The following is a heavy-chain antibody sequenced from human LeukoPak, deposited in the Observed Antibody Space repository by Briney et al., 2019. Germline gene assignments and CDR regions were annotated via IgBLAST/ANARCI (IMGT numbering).Heavy chain of an antibody. D-gene: IGHD1-26*01. CDR1: GYTLTELS. J-gene: IGHJ4*02. Sequence: VASVTVSFKVSGYTLTELSMHWVRQAPGKGGEWMGGFDTEDGETIYAQKFQARVTMTEDTSTDTAYMELSSLRSEDTAVYYCATATYSGSYQYFDYWGQGTLVTVSS. V-gene: IGHV1-24*01. CDR2: FDTEDGET. CDR3: ATATYSGSYQYFDY.